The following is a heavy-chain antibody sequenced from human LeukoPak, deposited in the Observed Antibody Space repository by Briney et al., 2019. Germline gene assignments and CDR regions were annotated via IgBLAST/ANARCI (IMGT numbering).Heavy chain of an antibody. CDR2: ISGSGGST. Sequence: GGSLRLSCAASGFTFSSYAMSWVRQAPGKGLEWVSAISGSGGSTYYADSVKGRFTISRDNSKNTLYLQMNSLRAEDTAVYYCAKGGIGPHFPGLDYWGQGTLVTVSS. J-gene: IGHJ4*02. CDR3: AKGGIGPHFPGLDY. CDR1: GFTFSSYA. D-gene: IGHD3-16*02. V-gene: IGHV3-23*01.